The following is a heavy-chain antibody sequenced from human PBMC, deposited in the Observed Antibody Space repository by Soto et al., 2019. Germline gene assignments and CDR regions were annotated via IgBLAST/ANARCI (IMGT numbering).Heavy chain of an antibody. Sequence: EVQLVESGGGLVKPGGSLRLSCAASGFTFTRYSMNWFRQAPGKGLEWVSSISSTTNYIYYGDSMKGRFTFSRDNGKNSLYLEIHSLRAEDTAVYYCARESEDLTSNFDYWGQGTLVTVSS. CDR3: ARESEDLTSNFDY. CDR2: ISSTTNYI. V-gene: IGHV3-21*06. J-gene: IGHJ4*02. CDR1: GFTFTRYS.